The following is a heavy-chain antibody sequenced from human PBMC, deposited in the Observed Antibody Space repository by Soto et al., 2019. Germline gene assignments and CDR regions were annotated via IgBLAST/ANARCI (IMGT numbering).Heavy chain of an antibody. J-gene: IGHJ6*02. Sequence: EASVKVSFRASGYTLTGYYMHWGRQAPGQGLEWMGWINPNSGGTNYAQKFQGWVTMTRDTSISTAYMELTSLRAEDTAVYYCAKDRGFSSSSWFYYYYYGMDVWGQGTTVTVS. CDR2: INPNSGGT. CDR1: GYTLTGYY. D-gene: IGHD6-13*01. CDR3: AKDRGFSSSSWFYYYYYGMDV. V-gene: IGHV1-2*04.